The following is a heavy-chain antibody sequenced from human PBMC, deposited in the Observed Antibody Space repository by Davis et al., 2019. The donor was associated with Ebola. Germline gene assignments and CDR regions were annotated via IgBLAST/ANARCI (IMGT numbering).Heavy chain of an antibody. Sequence: PSETLSLTCTVSGGSISSSSYYWGWIRQPPGKGLEWIGSIYYSGSTYYNPSLKSRVTISVDTSKNQFSLKLSSVTAADTAVYYCASELYSYGYFDYWGQGTLVTVSS. CDR3: ASELYSYGYFDY. V-gene: IGHV4-39*01. J-gene: IGHJ4*02. CDR1: GGSISSSSYY. CDR2: IYYSGST. D-gene: IGHD5-18*01.